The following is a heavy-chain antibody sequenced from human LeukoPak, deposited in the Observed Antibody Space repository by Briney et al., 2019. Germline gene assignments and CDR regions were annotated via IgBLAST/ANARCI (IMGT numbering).Heavy chain of an antibody. CDR1: GFTFTTYW. CDR3: ARKAHGGRVWGSSRTGDAFDI. CDR2: IKQDINEK. Sequence: PGGSLRLSCAASGFTFTTYWMNWVRQAPGKGLGWVANIKQDINEKYYVDSVKGRFTISRDNAKNSLYLQMNSLRAEDTAVYYCARKAHGGRVWGSSRTGDAFDIWGQGTMVTVSS. D-gene: IGHD3-16*02. V-gene: IGHV3-7*01. J-gene: IGHJ3*02.